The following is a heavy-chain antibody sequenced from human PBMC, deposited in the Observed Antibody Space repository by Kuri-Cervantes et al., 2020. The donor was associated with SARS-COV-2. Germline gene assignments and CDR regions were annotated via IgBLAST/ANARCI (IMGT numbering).Heavy chain of an antibody. CDR1: GFTFSDHY. CDR3: AKHLTIYGDYVLSLTEDAFDI. J-gene: IGHJ3*02. Sequence: GGSLRLSCAASGFTFSDHYLNWIRQAPGKGLEWLSYISSSGKTIYYADSVKGRFTISRDNSKNTLYLQMNSLRAEDTAVYYRAKHLTIYGDYVLSLTEDAFDIWGQGTMVTVSS. V-gene: IGHV3-11*01. CDR2: ISSSGKTI. D-gene: IGHD4-17*01.